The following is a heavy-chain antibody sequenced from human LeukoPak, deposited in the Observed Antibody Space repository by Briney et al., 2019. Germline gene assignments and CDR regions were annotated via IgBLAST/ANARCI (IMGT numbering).Heavy chain of an antibody. D-gene: IGHD3-22*01. CDR1: GGSISSSSYY. CDR2: IYYSGCT. J-gene: IGHJ5*02. CDR3: ARGAYYYDSINYYWFDP. V-gene: IGHV4-39*01. Sequence: PSETLSLTCTVSGGSISSSSYYWGWIRQPPGKGLECIGSIYYSGCTYYNPSLMSRVTTSVGKSKNQFSLKLSSVTAADTAVYYCARGAYYYDSINYYWFDPWGQGTLVTVSS.